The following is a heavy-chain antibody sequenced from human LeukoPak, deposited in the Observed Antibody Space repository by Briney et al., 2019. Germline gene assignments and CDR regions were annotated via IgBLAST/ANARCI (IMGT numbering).Heavy chain of an antibody. CDR1: GFTFSSYA. Sequence: GGSLRLSCAASGFTFSSYAMHWVRQAPGKGLEWVAVISYDGSNKYYADSEKGRFTISRDNSKNTLYLQMNSLRAEDTAVYYCARDGPQVAIVVVPAATRLDYWGQGTLVTVSS. CDR3: ARDGPQVAIVVVPAATRLDY. D-gene: IGHD2-2*01. CDR2: ISYDGSNK. V-gene: IGHV3-30*01. J-gene: IGHJ4*02.